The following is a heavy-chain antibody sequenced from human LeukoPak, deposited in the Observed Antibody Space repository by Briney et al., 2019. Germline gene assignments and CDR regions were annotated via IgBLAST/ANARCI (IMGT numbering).Heavy chain of an antibody. J-gene: IGHJ4*02. V-gene: IGHV3-7*01. D-gene: IGHD6-19*01. Sequence: GGSLRLSCAASGFSFSSYWMSWVRQAPGKGLEWVANIKQDGNEKYYLDSVKGRFTISRDNAKASVYLRMNSLRAEDTAMYYCARDSDATVAATAYWGRGTLVTVSS. CDR1: GFSFSSYW. CDR3: ARDSDATVAATAY. CDR2: IKQDGNEK.